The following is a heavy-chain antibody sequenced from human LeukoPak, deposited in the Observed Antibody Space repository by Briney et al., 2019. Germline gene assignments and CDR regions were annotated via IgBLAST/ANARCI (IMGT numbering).Heavy chain of an antibody. CDR1: GFTFSRYG. CDR3: AGNQGIPATGTGWFDP. V-gene: IGHV3-33*01. J-gene: IGHJ5*02. D-gene: IGHD6-13*01. Sequence: PGGSLRLSCAASGFTFSRYGMHWVRQAPGKGLEWLAVIWYDGSNEYYTDSVKGRFTISRDNSKNTLYLQMSSLRVEDTAVYYCAGNQGIPATGTGWFDPWGQGTLVTVSS. CDR2: IWYDGSNE.